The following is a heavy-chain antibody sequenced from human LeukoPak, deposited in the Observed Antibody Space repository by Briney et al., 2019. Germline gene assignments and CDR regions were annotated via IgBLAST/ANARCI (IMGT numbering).Heavy chain of an antibody. J-gene: IGHJ4*01. V-gene: IGHV3-30*02. D-gene: IGHD3-22*01. CDR2: LRGEGSKK. Sequence: PGGSLRVSCAAPGFTFSSYGMHTVRQAPGKGLGRGAFLRGEGSKKYYADSVKGRFTISRDNSKKTRYMQMRTPRAQGTAVYYRVSIVLDITMIVPGGVDYFEYWVHGTLVTVSS. CDR3: VSIVLDITMIVPGGVDYFEY. CDR1: GFTFSSYG.